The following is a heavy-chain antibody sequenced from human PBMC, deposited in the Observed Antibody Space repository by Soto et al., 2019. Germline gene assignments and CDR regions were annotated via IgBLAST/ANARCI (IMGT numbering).Heavy chain of an antibody. CDR2: IYYSGYT. J-gene: IGHJ6*02. CDR3: ARVGAGAAAGTGYYYGMDA. Sequence: SLPLSLTCTVFGGSISSHDYYWSWIRQPPGQGLEWIGYIYYSGYTFDNPSLTSRVTLSVDTSKNQFSPKLTSVTAADTAVYYCARVGAGAAAGTGYYYGMDACGQGTTVTGSS. D-gene: IGHD6-13*01. V-gene: IGHV4-30-4*01. CDR1: GGSISSHDYY.